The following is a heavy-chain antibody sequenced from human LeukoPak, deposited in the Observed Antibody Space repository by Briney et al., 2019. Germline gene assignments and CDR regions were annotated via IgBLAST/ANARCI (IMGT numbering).Heavy chain of an antibody. D-gene: IGHD2-21*01. J-gene: IGHJ3*02. CDR1: GYTFSGYY. CDR2: INPNSGGT. CDR3: ARDVVVATPFDI. V-gene: IGHV1-2*02. Sequence: ASVKVSCKASGYTFSGYYIHWVRQAPGQGLEWMGWINPNSGGTKYAQKFQGRVTMTRDTSITTGYMELSSLRSDDTAVYYCARDVVVATPFDIWGQGTMVTVFS.